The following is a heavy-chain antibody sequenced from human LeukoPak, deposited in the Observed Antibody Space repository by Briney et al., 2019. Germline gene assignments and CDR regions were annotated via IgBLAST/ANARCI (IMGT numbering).Heavy chain of an antibody. Sequence: GGSLRLSCAASGFTFSSYWMSWVRQAPGKGLEWVANIKQDGSEKYYVDSVKGRFTISRDNAKNSLYLQMNSLRAEDTAVYYCARDRNRYCSGGSCYSLDYWGQGTLVTVSS. CDR3: ARDRNRYCSGGSCYSLDY. V-gene: IGHV3-7*01. J-gene: IGHJ4*02. CDR1: GFTFSSYW. CDR2: IKQDGSEK. D-gene: IGHD2-15*01.